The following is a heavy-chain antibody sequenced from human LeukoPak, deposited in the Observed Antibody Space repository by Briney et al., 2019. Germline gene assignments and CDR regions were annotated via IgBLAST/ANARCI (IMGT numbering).Heavy chain of an antibody. V-gene: IGHV3-7*03. CDR3: ETHYDILTGTFPYY. D-gene: IGHD3-9*01. CDR1: GFTFSNYW. CDR2: IRQDGNEK. J-gene: IGHJ4*02. Sequence: GGSLRLSCAASGFTFSNYWMSWVRQAPGKGLEWVANIRQDGNEKYYVGSVRGRFTISRDNAKNSLYLQMNSLRAEDAAVYYRETHYDILTGTFPYYWGQGTLVTVSS.